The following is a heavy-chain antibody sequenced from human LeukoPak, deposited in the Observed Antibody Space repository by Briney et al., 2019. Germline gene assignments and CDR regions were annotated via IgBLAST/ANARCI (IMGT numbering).Heavy chain of an antibody. Sequence: GGSLRLTCAASGFTFSSYAMSWVRQAPGKGLEWVSAISGSGGSTYYADSVKGRFTISRDNSKSTLFLQMNSLRAEDTAVYYCAKDPRVGSRVATPCHWGQGTLVTVSS. V-gene: IGHV3-23*01. CDR1: GFTFSSYA. D-gene: IGHD5-24*01. CDR2: ISGSGGST. CDR3: AKDPRVGSRVATPCH. J-gene: IGHJ4*02.